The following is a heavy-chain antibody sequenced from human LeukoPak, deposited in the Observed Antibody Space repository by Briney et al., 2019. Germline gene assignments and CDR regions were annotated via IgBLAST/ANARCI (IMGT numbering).Heavy chain of an antibody. Sequence: QPGGSLRLSCTASGFTFDDYAMHWVRQAPGKGLEWVSGISWNSGSIRYADSVRGRFTISRDNAKNTLYLQMNSLRVEDTAVYYCARDSSWLDYWGQGALVTVSS. J-gene: IGHJ4*02. D-gene: IGHD6-13*01. V-gene: IGHV3-9*01. CDR1: GFTFDDYA. CDR2: ISWNSGSI. CDR3: ARDSSWLDY.